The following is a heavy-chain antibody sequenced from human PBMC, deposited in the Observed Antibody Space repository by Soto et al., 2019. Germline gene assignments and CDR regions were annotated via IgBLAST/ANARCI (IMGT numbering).Heavy chain of an antibody. CDR3: ERESEDLTSNFDY. J-gene: IGHJ4*02. V-gene: IGHV3-21*06. CDR1: GFTFTRYS. CDR2: ISSTTNYI. Sequence: PGGSLRLASAASGFTFTRYSMNWVRQAPGKGLEWVSSISSTTNYIYYGDSMKGRFTISRDNAKNSLYLEMNSLRAEDTAVYYCERESEDLTSNFDYWGQGTLVTVSS.